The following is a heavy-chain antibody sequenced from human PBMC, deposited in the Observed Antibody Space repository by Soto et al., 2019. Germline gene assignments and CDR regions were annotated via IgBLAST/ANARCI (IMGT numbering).Heavy chain of an antibody. D-gene: IGHD3-16*01. CDR2: VSGSGTST. CDR3: AKDFLLMITPDY. V-gene: IGHV3-23*01. Sequence: GGSLRLSCAASGFIFNRNAMSWFRQAPGKGLEWVSSVSGSGTSTYYADSVKGRFTISRDNSKNTLYLQMNSLRAEDTAVYYCAKDFLLMITPDYWGQGTLVTVSS. CDR1: GFIFNRNA. J-gene: IGHJ4*02.